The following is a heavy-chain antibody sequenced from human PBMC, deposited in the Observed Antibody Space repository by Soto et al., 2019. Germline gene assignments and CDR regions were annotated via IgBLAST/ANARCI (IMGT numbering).Heavy chain of an antibody. V-gene: IGHV1-69*13. J-gene: IGHJ6*02. CDR3: ARDLGRGTPYYYYGVDV. CDR2: IIPIFGTA. Sequence: PSVKVSCKASGGTFSSYAISWMRQAPGQGLEWMGGIIPIFGTANYAQKFQGRVTITADESTSTAYMELSSLRSEDTAVYYCARDLGRGTPYYYYGVDVWGQGTTVTVSS. D-gene: IGHD2-15*01. CDR1: GGTFSSYA.